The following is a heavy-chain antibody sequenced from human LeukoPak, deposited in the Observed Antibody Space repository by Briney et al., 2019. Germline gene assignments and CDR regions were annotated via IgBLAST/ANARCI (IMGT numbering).Heavy chain of an antibody. Sequence: PGGSLRLSCAASGFTFSSYAMSWVRLAPGKGLEWVSAISGSGGSTYYADSVKGRFTISRDNSKNTLYLQMNSLRAEDTAVYYCAKDERTGTIVVVPAAADYWGQGTLVTVSS. V-gene: IGHV3-23*01. J-gene: IGHJ4*02. D-gene: IGHD2-2*01. CDR2: ISGSGGST. CDR1: GFTFSSYA. CDR3: AKDERTGTIVVVPAAADY.